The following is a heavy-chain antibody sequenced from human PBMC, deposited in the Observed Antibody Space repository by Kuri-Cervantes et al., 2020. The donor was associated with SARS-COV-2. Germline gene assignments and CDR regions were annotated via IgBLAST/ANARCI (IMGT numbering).Heavy chain of an antibody. Sequence: ASVKVSCKASGGTFSSYAISWVRQAPGQGLEWMGIINPSGGSTSYAQKFQGRVTMTRDTSTSTVYMELSGLRSEDTAVYYCARSIAAPYGDYYYYYGMDVWGQGTTVT. CDR1: GGTFSSYA. V-gene: IGHV1-46*01. CDR3: ARSIAAPYGDYYYYYGMDV. D-gene: IGHD6-6*01. CDR2: INPSGGST. J-gene: IGHJ6*01.